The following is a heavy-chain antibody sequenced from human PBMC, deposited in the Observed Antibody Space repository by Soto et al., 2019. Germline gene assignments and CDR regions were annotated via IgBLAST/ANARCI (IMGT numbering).Heavy chain of an antibody. CDR1: GYTFTSYA. D-gene: IGHD3-10*01. CDR2: INAGNGNT. CDR3: ATPLMVRGVIIHADYYYCMDF. Sequence: QVQLVQSGAEVKKPGASVKVSCKASGYTFTSYAMHWVRQAPGQRLEWMGWINAGNGNTNYSQKFQGRVTLTRDTSASTAYMELGSLRSEGTAVDYCATPLMVRGVIIHADYYYCMDFWGQGTTVTVSS. J-gene: IGHJ6*02. V-gene: IGHV1-3*01.